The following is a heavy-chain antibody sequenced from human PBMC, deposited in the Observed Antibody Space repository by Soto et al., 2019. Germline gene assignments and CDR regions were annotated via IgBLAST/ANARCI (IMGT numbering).Heavy chain of an antibody. J-gene: IGHJ4*02. CDR1: GYTFTSYG. CDR3: GRGGYDSSGYYYYFDY. Sequence: QVQLVQSGAEVKKPGASVKVSCKDSGYTFTSYGISWVRQAPGQGLEGMGWISAYNGNTNYAQKLQGRVTMTTDTAPSTASMELRSLRSDDSAVYDCGRGGYDSSGYYYYFDYWGQGTLVTVCS. CDR2: ISAYNGNT. D-gene: IGHD3-22*01. V-gene: IGHV1-18*04.